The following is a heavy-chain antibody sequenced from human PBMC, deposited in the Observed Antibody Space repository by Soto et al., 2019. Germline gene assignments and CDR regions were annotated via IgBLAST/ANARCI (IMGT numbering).Heavy chain of an antibody. Sequence: GGSLRLSCAASGFTFSSYWMSWVRQAPGKGLEWVANIKQDGSEKYYVDSVKGRFTISRDNAKNSLYLQMNSLRAEDTAVYYCARDRRTDFWSGYSAWGNWFDPWGQGTLVTVSS. J-gene: IGHJ5*02. D-gene: IGHD3-3*01. CDR1: GFTFSSYW. CDR2: IKQDGSEK. V-gene: IGHV3-7*01. CDR3: ARDRRTDFWSGYSAWGNWFDP.